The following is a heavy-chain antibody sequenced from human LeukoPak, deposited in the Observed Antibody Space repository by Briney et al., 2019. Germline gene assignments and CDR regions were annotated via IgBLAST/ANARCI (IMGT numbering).Heavy chain of an antibody. D-gene: IGHD3-22*01. V-gene: IGHV4-39*07. CDR2: IYHSGST. CDR1: GGSISSSSYY. CDR3: ARGYYYDSSGQLGAFDI. J-gene: IGHJ3*02. Sequence: PSETLSLTRTVSGGSISSSSYYWGWIRQPPGKGLEWIGEIYHSGSTNYNPSLKSRVTISVDKSKNQFSLKLSSVTAADTAVYYCARGYYYDSSGQLGAFDIWGQGTMVTVSS.